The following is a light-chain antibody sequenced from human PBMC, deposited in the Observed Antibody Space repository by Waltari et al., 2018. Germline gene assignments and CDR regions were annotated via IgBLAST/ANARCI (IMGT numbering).Light chain of an antibody. Sequence: QSVLTQPPSASGTPGQRVTISCSGSSPNIGTNSVNWYQQLPGTAPKHLIYGHNQRPTGVPDRFSGAKSGSSASLAISGLQSEDEADYYCAAWDDSLSGLVFGGGTKVTVL. J-gene: IGLJ3*02. CDR1: SPNIGTNS. CDR3: AAWDDSLSGLV. CDR2: GHN. V-gene: IGLV1-44*01.